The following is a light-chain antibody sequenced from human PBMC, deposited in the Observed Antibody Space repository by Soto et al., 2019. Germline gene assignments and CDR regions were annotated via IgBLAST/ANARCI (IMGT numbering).Light chain of an antibody. J-gene: IGLJ2*01. CDR3: QSYDNSLSGVV. Sequence: QSVLTQPSSVSGAPGQRVTISCTGSNSNIGADYDVHWYQQLPGTAPKLLIYGNSNRPSGVPDRFSGSKSGTSASLAITGLQAEDEADYYCQSYDNSLSGVVFGGGTKLTVL. CDR1: NSNIGADYD. V-gene: IGLV1-40*01. CDR2: GNS.